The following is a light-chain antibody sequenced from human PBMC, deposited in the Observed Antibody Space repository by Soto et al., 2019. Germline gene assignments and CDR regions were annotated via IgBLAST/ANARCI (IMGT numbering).Light chain of an antibody. CDR3: QQYGTSALT. J-gene: IGKJ4*01. Sequence: IVLTQSPGTLSLSPGERATLSCRASQSVSSSYLVWYQQRPGQSPRLLIYGTSTRAAGISDRFSGSGSGTDFTLTIYRLEPGDSAVYYCQQYGTSALTFGGGTKGEIK. CDR2: GTS. CDR1: QSVSSSY. V-gene: IGKV3-20*01.